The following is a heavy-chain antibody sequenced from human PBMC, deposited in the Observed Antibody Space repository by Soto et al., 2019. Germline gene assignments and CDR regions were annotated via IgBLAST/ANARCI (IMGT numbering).Heavy chain of an antibody. CDR3: AKDLTRQLAYWLDP. CDR1: GFSFTGYY. D-gene: IGHD6-6*01. CDR2: INAHSGGT. J-gene: IGHJ5*02. V-gene: IGHV1-2*02. Sequence: ASVKVSCKASGFSFTGYYIHWLRQAPGQGLEWMGWINAHSGGTEYAQKFQGRATLTRDTSIATAYLTLTSLTSDDTALYYCAKDLTRQLAYWLDPWGQGTQVTVSS.